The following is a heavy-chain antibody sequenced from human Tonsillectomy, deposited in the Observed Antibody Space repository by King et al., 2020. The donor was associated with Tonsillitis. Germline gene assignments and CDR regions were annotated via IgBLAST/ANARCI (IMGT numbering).Heavy chain of an antibody. Sequence: VQLVESGGGLVQPGGSLRLSCAASGFTFSSYAMSWVRQAPGKGLEWVSAFSGSGGSTDYADSVKGRFTISRDNPKNTLYLQMNSLRAEDTAVYYCAKASEKIVVVISSTDWGQGTLVTVSS. V-gene: IGHV3-23*04. J-gene: IGHJ4*02. CDR3: AKASEKIVVVISSTD. CDR2: FSGSGGST. CDR1: GFTFSSYA. D-gene: IGHD3-22*01.